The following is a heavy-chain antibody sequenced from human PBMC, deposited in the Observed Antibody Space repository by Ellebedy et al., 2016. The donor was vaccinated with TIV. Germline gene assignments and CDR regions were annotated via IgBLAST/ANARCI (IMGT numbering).Heavy chain of an antibody. CDR1: GFTFSGSA. CDR3: TRHDVAGKGY. J-gene: IGHJ4*02. V-gene: IGHV3-73*01. CDR2: IRSKANSYAT. D-gene: IGHD6-19*01. Sequence: GGSLRLXCAASGFTFSGSAMHWVRQASGKGLEWVGRIRSKANSYATAYAASVKGRFTISRDDSKNTAYLQMNSLKTEDTAVYYCTRHDVAGKGYWGQGTLVTVSS.